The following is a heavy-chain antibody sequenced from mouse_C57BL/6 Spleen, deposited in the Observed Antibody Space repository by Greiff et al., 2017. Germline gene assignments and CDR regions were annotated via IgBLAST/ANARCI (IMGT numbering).Heavy chain of an antibody. V-gene: IGHV1-82*01. Sequence: VQVVQPGPELVKPGASVKISCKASGYAFSSSWMNWVKQRPGKGLEWIGRIYPGDGDTNYNGKFKGKATLTADKSSSTAYMQLSSLTSEDSAVYFCARITTEDYYAMDYWGQGTSVTVSS. D-gene: IGHD1-1*01. CDR2: IYPGDGDT. J-gene: IGHJ4*01. CDR3: ARITTEDYYAMDY. CDR1: GYAFSSSW.